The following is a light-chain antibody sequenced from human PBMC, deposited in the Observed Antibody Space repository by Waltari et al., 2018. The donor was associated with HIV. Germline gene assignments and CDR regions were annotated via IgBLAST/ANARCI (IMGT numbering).Light chain of an antibody. Sequence: EIVMIQSPGTLTVSPGERATLSCRASESVNSNLAWYQRKPGQAPRLIIFGASTRATGVADMFSGSASGTDFTLTIRRLPSEDFAVYYCQQYYKWPLTFGQGTRLEI. CDR2: GAS. CDR1: ESVNSN. CDR3: QQYYKWPLT. J-gene: IGKJ5*01. V-gene: IGKV3D-15*01.